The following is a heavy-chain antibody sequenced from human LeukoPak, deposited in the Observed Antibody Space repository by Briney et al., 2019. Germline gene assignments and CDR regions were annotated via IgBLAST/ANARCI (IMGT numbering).Heavy chain of an antibody. CDR3: ARDPGYCSGGSCSLKYHWFDP. CDR2: IIPIFGTA. D-gene: IGHD2-15*01. Sequence: ASVKVSCKASGGTFSSYAISWVRQAPGQGLEWMGGIIPIFGTANYAQKFQGRVTITADKSTSTAYMELSSLRSEDTAVYYCARDPGYCSGGSCSLKYHWFDPWGQGTLVTVSA. CDR1: GGTFSSYA. V-gene: IGHV1-69*06. J-gene: IGHJ5*02.